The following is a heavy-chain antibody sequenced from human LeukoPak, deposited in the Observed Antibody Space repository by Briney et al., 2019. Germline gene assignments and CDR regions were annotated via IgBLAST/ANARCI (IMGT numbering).Heavy chain of an antibody. CDR3: ARDKSYGDSSDY. Sequence: GGSLRLSCAASGFTFSSYWMSWVRQAPGKGLEWVANIKQDGSEKYYVDSVKGRFTISRDNAKNSLDLQMNTLRAEDTALYYCARDKSYGDSSDYWGQGTLVTVSS. CDR2: IKQDGSEK. D-gene: IGHD4-17*01. V-gene: IGHV3-7*01. CDR1: GFTFSSYW. J-gene: IGHJ4*02.